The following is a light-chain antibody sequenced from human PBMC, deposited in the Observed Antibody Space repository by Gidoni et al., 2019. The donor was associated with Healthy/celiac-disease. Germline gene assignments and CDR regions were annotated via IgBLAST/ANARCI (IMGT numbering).Light chain of an antibody. CDR2: AAS. V-gene: IGKV1-9*01. CDR1: QGISSY. CDR3: QQLNSYPPMYT. J-gene: IGKJ2*01. Sequence: DIQLTQSPSFLSASVGDRVTITCRASQGISSYLAWYQQKPGKAPKLLIYAASTLQSGVPSRFSGSGSGTEFTITISSRQPEDFATYYCQQLNSYPPMYTFGQGTKLEIK.